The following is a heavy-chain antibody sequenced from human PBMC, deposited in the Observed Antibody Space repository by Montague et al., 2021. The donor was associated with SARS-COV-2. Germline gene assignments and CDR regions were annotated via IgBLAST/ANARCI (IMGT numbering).Heavy chain of an antibody. V-gene: IGHV4-4*07. CDR1: GRSISSYY. Sequence: SETLSLTCTVSGRSISSYYWSWIRQPAGKGLEWIGRIYTSGSTNYNPSLKSRVTMSVDTSKNQFSLKLSSVTAADTAVYYCAREAGITIFGVAPAGYYYYMDVWGKGTTVTVSS. D-gene: IGHD3-3*01. CDR3: AREAGITIFGVAPAGYYYYMDV. CDR2: IYTSGST. J-gene: IGHJ6*03.